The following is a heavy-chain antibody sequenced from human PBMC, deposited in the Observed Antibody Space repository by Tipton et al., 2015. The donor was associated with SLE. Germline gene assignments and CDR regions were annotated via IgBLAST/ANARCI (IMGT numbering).Heavy chain of an antibody. V-gene: IGHV3-11*01. CDR1: GFTFSDYY. CDR3: VRDGEPYTLPQASTYYYYGMDV. Sequence: GSLRLSCAASGFTFSDYYMSWIRQAPGKGLEWVSYISSSGTIRDYADSVKGRFTISRDNAKNSLYLQMNSLRAEDTAVYYCVRDGEPYTLPQASTYYYYGMDVWGQGTTVTVSS. J-gene: IGHJ6*02. CDR2: ISSSGTIR. D-gene: IGHD3-10*01.